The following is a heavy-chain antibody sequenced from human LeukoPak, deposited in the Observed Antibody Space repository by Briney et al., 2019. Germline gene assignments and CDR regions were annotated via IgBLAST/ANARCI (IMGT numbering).Heavy chain of an antibody. Sequence: SETLSLTCTVSRYSISTGYYWAWLRQPPGKGLEWIGEINHSGSTNYNPSLKSRVTISVDTSKNQFSLKLSSVTAADTAVYYCARRVRYCTNGVCYRNFRSAPYYFDYWGQGTLVTVSS. D-gene: IGHD2-8*01. CDR2: INHSGST. CDR1: RYSISTGYY. CDR3: ARRVRYCTNGVCYRNFRSAPYYFDY. V-gene: IGHV4-38-2*02. J-gene: IGHJ4*02.